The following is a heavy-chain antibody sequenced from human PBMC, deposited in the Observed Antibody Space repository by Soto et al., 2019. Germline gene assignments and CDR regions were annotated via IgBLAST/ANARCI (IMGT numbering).Heavy chain of an antibody. CDR1: GGSISGGGYY. D-gene: IGHD3-22*01. CDR2: VYYSGST. J-gene: IGHJ4*02. Sequence: SETLSLTCTVSGGSISGGGYYWSWIRQSPGKGLEWIGYVYYSGSTYYNPSLKSRLSISLDTSENQFSLKLSSVTAADTAVYYCARDSTGYSYFDSWGQGTLVTVSS. V-gene: IGHV4-31*03. CDR3: ARDSTGYSYFDS.